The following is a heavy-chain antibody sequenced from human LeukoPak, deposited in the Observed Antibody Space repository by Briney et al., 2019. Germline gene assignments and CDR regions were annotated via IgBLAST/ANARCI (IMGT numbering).Heavy chain of an antibody. CDR3: AKVEEGYCDSTSCRTFHY. J-gene: IGHJ4*02. Sequence: PGGSLRLSCAASGITLSSYVFHWVRQAPGKGLEWVAVIAYDGSIKDYADAVKGRFTISRDNSENTVYLQMNSLRIEDTAVYYCAKVEEGYCDSTSCRTFHYWGRGTLVTVSS. CDR1: GITLSSYV. CDR2: IAYDGSIK. D-gene: IGHD2-2*01. V-gene: IGHV3-30-3*01.